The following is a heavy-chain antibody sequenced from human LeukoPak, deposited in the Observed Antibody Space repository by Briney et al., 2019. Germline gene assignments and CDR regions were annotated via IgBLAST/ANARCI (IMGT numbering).Heavy chain of an antibody. Sequence: WASVKVSCKASGGTFSSCAISWVRQAPGQGLEWMGRIIPILGIANYAQKFQGRVTMTTDTSTSTAYMELRSLRSDDTAVYYCAREGPRGNYDLWSGFDYWGQGTLVTVSS. CDR1: GGTFSSCA. J-gene: IGHJ4*02. V-gene: IGHV1-69*04. CDR3: AREGPRGNYDLWSGFDY. D-gene: IGHD3-3*01. CDR2: IIPILGIA.